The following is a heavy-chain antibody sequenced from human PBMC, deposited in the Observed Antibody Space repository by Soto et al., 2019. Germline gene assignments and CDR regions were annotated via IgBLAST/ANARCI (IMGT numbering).Heavy chain of an antibody. J-gene: IGHJ6*02. CDR1: GYTFTSYG. Sequence: QVQLVQSGAEVKKPGASVKVSCKASGYTFTSYGISWVRQAPGQGLEWMGWISAYNGNTNYAQKLQGRVTTTTDTSTSTAYMELRSLRSDDTAVYYCARRTILWFGESTDYYYYYGMDVWGQGTTVTVSS. V-gene: IGHV1-18*01. D-gene: IGHD3-10*01. CDR3: ARRTILWFGESTDYYYYYGMDV. CDR2: ISAYNGNT.